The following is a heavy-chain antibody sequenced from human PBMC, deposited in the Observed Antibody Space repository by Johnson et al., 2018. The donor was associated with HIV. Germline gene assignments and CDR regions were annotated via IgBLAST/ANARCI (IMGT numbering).Heavy chain of an antibody. Sequence: VQLVESGGGVVHPGRSLRLSCAASGFTFKSYGMHWVRQAPGKGLEWVSTIGTAGDTYYPGSVKGRFTVSREDAKNSLYLQMNSLRAGDTALYYCARAVCRGGRCYSHDAFDIWAKGQWSPSLQ. D-gene: IGHD2-15*01. V-gene: IGHV3-13*01. J-gene: IGHJ3*02. CDR3: ARAVCRGGRCYSHDAFDI. CDR1: GFTFKSYG. CDR2: IGTAGDT.